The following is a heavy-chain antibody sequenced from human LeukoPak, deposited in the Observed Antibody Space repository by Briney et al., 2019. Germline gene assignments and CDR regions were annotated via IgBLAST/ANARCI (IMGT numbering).Heavy chain of an antibody. CDR2: ISSTSSDL. J-gene: IGHJ4*02. V-gene: IGHV3-21*06. Sequence: GGSLRLSCAASGFNFKSYSMNWVRQAPGKGLVWVSFISSTSSDLLYAGSVKGRFTVSRDNGKNSLYLQMNSLRVEDTAVYYCARAAGHYFDYWGQGSLVTVSS. D-gene: IGHD3-10*01. CDR1: GFNFKSYS. CDR3: ARAAGHYFDY.